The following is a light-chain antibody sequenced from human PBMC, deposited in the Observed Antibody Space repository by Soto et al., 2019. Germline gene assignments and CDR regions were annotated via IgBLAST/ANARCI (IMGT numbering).Light chain of an antibody. CDR2: DAS. CDR3: HQYDNLPPWT. CDR1: QDISNY. Sequence: DLQMTQSPSSLSASVGDRVTITCQASQDISNYLNWYQQKPGKAPKLLIYDASNLETGVPSRFSGSGSGTDFTFTISSLQPEDIATYYCHQYDNLPPWTFGQGTKVEIK. V-gene: IGKV1-33*01. J-gene: IGKJ1*01.